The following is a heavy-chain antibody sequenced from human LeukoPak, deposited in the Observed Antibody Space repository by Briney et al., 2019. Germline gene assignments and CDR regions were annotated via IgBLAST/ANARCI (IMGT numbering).Heavy chain of an antibody. CDR2: ISSGSDYT. CDR3: ATTGGSFDAFAI. CDR1: GFTSGDYA. Sequence: GRSLRLSCTASGFTSGDYAMTWVRQAPGKGLEWVSYISSGSDYTNYADSVKGRFTISRDNTKNSLYLQMNSLRVEDTAVYYCATTGGSFDAFAIWGQGTVVTVSS. V-gene: IGHV3-11*03. J-gene: IGHJ3*02. D-gene: IGHD1-26*01.